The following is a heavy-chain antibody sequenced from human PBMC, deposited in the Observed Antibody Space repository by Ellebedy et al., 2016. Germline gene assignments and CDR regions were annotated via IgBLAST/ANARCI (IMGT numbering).Heavy chain of an antibody. CDR3: AREGGVDIVVY. CDR1: GYTFTGYY. V-gene: IGHV1-2*02. Sequence: ASVKVSCXASGYTFTGYYMHWVRQAPGQGLEWMGWINPNSGGTNYAQKLQGRVTMTTDTSTSTAYMELRSLRSDDTAVYYCAREGGVDIVVYWGQGTLVTVSS. CDR2: INPNSGGT. J-gene: IGHJ4*02. D-gene: IGHD3-16*01.